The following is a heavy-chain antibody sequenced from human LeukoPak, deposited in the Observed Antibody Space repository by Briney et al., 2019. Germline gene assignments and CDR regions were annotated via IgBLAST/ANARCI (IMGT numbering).Heavy chain of an antibody. CDR1: GYSFTSNW. D-gene: IGHD6-19*01. CDR2: IYPGDSDT. Sequence: GESLKISGKGSGYSFTSNWIGWVRQMPGKGLEWMGIIYPGDSDTRYSPSFQGQVTISADKSISTAYLQWSSLKASDAAIYYCARRDSSGFFDYWGQGTLVTVSS. V-gene: IGHV5-51*01. CDR3: ARRDSSGFFDY. J-gene: IGHJ4*02.